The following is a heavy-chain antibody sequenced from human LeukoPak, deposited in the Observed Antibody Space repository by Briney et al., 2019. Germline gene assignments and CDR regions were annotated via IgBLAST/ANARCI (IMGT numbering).Heavy chain of an antibody. V-gene: IGHV3-66*01. Sequence: GGSLRLSCVPSGLTVSSNYMSWVRQAPGKGLEWVSVTYSGGSTDYADSVKGRFTISRDNSKNTLYLQMDSLRVEDTAVYYCAGGLGYARSYWGQGTLVTVSS. CDR3: AGGLGYARSY. CDR1: GLTVSSNY. J-gene: IGHJ4*02. D-gene: IGHD2-2*01. CDR2: TYSGGST.